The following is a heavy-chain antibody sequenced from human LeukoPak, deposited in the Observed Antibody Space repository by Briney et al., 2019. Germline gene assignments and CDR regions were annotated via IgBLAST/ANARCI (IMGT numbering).Heavy chain of an antibody. D-gene: IGHD5-12*01. Sequence: GGSLRLSCAASGFTFSSYAMHWVRQAPGKGLEWVAVISYDGSNKYYADSVKGRFTISRDNSKNTLYLQMNSLRAEDTAVYYCARDGDIVATTYYFDYWGQGTLITVSS. CDR2: ISYDGSNK. V-gene: IGHV3-30*04. CDR1: GFTFSSYA. J-gene: IGHJ4*02. CDR3: ARDGDIVATTYYFDY.